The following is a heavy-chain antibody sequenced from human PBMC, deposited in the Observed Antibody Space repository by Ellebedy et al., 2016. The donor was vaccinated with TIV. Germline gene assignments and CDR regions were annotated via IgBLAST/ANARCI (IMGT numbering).Heavy chain of an antibody. J-gene: IGHJ5*02. D-gene: IGHD3-10*01. CDR2: ISYDGSNK. Sequence: GGSLRLSXAPSGFTFSSYGMHWVRQAPGKGLEWVAVISYDGSNKYYADSVKGRFTISRDNSKNTLYLQMNSLRAEDTAVYYCAKDNYYGSGSYPGYNWFDPWGQGTLVTVSS. CDR3: AKDNYYGSGSYPGYNWFDP. CDR1: GFTFSSYG. V-gene: IGHV3-30*18.